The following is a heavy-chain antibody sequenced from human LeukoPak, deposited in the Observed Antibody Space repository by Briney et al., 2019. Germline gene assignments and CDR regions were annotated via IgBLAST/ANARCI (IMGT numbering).Heavy chain of an antibody. V-gene: IGHV1-18*01. CDR3: ARDWPSTYYYDSSGYYYPPFDY. D-gene: IGHD3-22*01. Sequence: SVKVSCKASGYTFNKFGITWVRQAPGQGLECMGWISAYNGKTKYTQKFQDRVTMTTDASTTTAYMELRSLRSDDTAVYYCARDWPSTYYYDSSGYYYPPFDYWGQGTLVTVSS. J-gene: IGHJ4*02. CDR2: ISAYNGKT. CDR1: GYTFNKFG.